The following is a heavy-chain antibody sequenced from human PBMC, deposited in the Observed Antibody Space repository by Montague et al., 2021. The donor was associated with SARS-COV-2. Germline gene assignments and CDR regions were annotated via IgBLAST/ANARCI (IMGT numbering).Heavy chain of an antibody. CDR1: GGSISSGGFY. CDR3: ARARYSDTSGYATFDY. J-gene: IGHJ4*02. D-gene: IGHD3-22*01. CDR2: TYYSGST. Sequence: TLSLTCTVSGGSISSGGFYWSWIRQHPGKGLEWIGYTYYSGSTFYSPSLQSRVVISLDTSKNQFSLRLASLTAADTAVYFCARARYSDTSGYATFDYWGQGTLVTVSS. V-gene: IGHV4-31*03.